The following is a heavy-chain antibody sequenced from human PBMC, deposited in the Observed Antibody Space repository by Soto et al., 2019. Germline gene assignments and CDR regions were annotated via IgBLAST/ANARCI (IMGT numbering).Heavy chain of an antibody. Sequence: EVQLVESGGGLVQPGGSLRLSCAASGFTFTSYWMHWVRQAPGKGLLWVSRINSDGSSITYADSVKGRFTSSRDNAKNSRYLQMNSLRAEDTAVYYCARGVAAPDAFAIWCQGTMVTVSS. CDR2: INSDGSSI. CDR3: ARGVAAPDAFAI. CDR1: GFTFTSYW. V-gene: IGHV3-74*01. D-gene: IGHD2-15*01. J-gene: IGHJ3*02.